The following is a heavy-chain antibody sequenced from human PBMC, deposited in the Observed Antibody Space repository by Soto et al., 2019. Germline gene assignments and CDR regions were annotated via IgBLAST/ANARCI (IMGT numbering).Heavy chain of an antibody. V-gene: IGHV3-23*01. D-gene: IGHD1-26*01. Sequence: EVQLLESGGDLVQPGGSLRLSCAASGFTFSSYAMNWVRQAPGKGLEWVSAISGSGGNTFYAESVKGRFTISTDNSLNTLFLQMHSLRAEDTAIYYCAMLNSGSYSYHGMDVWGQGTTVTVSS. CDR2: ISGSGGNT. J-gene: IGHJ6*02. CDR3: AMLNSGSYSYHGMDV. CDR1: GFTFSSYA.